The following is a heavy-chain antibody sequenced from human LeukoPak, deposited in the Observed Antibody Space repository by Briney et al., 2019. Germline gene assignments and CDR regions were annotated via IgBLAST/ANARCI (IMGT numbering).Heavy chain of an antibody. V-gene: IGHV3-9*01. CDR2: ISWNSGSI. D-gene: IGHD2-2*01. CDR3: ARVVTAAWDWFDP. CDR1: GFTFDDYA. Sequence: PGGSLRLSCAASGFTFDDYAMHWVRQAPGKGLEWVSGISWNSGSIGYADSVKGRFTISRDNAKNSLYLQMNSLRADDTAVYYCARVVTAAWDWFDPWGQGTLVTVSS. J-gene: IGHJ5*02.